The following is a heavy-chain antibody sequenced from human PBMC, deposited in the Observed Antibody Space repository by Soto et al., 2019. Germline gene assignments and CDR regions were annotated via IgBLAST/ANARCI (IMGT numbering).Heavy chain of an antibody. V-gene: IGHV3-7*03. J-gene: IGHJ6*02. CDR1: GFTFSTYS. CDR3: ARDSLLKSRPIYRYYYYGMDV. Sequence: EVQVVESGGGLVQPGGSLRLSCAASGFTFSTYSMTWVRQAPGKGLEWVANIKQDGSQKYYVDSVKGRFTISRDNTKNSLYLLMNSLRVEDTAVYYCARDSLLKSRPIYRYYYYGMDVWGQGTTVSVSS. D-gene: IGHD3-3*01. CDR2: IKQDGSQK.